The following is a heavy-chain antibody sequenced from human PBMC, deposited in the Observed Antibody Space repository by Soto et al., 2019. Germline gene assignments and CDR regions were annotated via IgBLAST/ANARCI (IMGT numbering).Heavy chain of an antibody. CDR2: IYYTGGSP. CDR1: GGSIRTYY. D-gene: IGHD6-19*01. Sequence: PSETLSLTCTVSGGSIRTYYWSWIRQPPGKGLEWIGYIYYTGGSPNYNPSLKSRVAISVDTSKNQFSLKLSSVTAADTAVYYCARETIAVAGTYQRYYYYYGMDVWGQGTTVTVSS. J-gene: IGHJ6*02. V-gene: IGHV4-59*01. CDR3: ARETIAVAGTYQRYYYYYGMDV.